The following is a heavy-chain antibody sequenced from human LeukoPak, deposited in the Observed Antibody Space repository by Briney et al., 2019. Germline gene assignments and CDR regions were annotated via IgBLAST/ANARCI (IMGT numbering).Heavy chain of an antibody. V-gene: IGHV3-21*01. D-gene: IGHD2-15*01. CDR3: ARDQGVYCSGGSCTAFDI. CDR1: GFTFSSYS. CDR2: ISSSSSYI. J-gene: IGHJ3*02. Sequence: GGSLRLSCAASGFTFSSYSMNWVRQAPGKGLEWVSSISSSSSYIYYADSVKGRCTISRDNAKKSLYLQMNSLRAEDTAVYYCARDQGVYCSGGSCTAFDIWGQGTMVTVSS.